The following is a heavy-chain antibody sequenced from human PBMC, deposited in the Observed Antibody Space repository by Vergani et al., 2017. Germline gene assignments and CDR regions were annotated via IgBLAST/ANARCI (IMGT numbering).Heavy chain of an antibody. Sequence: QVQLVQSGAEVKKPGASVKVSCKASAYTFTSYYMPWVRQAPGQGLEWMGIINPSGGSTSYAQKFQGRVTMTRDTSTSTVYMELSSLRSEDTAVYYCARDSRYCSSTSCYVGRDWFDPWGQGTLVTVSS. CDR3: ARDSRYCSSTSCYVGRDWFDP. CDR2: INPSGGST. V-gene: IGHV1-46*01. CDR1: AYTFTSYY. D-gene: IGHD2-2*01. J-gene: IGHJ5*02.